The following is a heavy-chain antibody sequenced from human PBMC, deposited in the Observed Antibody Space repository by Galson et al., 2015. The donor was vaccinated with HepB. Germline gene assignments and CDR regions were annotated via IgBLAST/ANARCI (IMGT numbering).Heavy chain of an antibody. V-gene: IGHV3-23*01. D-gene: IGHD2-2*01. J-gene: IGHJ3*02. CDR3: AKDIVVVPAADNAFDI. CDR1: GFTFSNYA. Sequence: SLRLSCAASGFTFSNYAMSWVRQAPGKGLEWVSAISGSGGSTYYADSVKGRFTISRDNPKNTLYVQMNSLRAEDTAVYYCAKDIVVVPAADNAFDIWGQGTMVTVSS. CDR2: ISGSGGST.